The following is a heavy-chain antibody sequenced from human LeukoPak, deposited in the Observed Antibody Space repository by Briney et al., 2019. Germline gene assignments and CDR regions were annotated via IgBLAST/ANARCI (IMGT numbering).Heavy chain of an antibody. J-gene: IGHJ3*02. V-gene: IGHV3-30*18. CDR1: GFTFSSYG. D-gene: IGHD3-10*01. Sequence: GGSLRLSCAASGFTFSSYGMHWVRQAPGKGLEWVAVISYDGSNKYYADSVKGRFTISRDNSKNTLYLQMNSLRAEDTAVYYCAKESYGPGSFRGDAFDIWGQGTMVTVSS. CDR2: ISYDGSNK. CDR3: AKESYGPGSFRGDAFDI.